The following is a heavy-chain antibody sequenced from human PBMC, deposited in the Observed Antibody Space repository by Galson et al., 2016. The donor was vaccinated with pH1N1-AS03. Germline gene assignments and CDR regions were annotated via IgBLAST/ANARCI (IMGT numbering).Heavy chain of an antibody. CDR2: ITPVFGTT. CDR3: ARAGTLLHYFDY. Sequence: SVKVSCKASGGTLSNSGISWVRQAPGQGLEWMGRITPVFGTTNYAQKFQDRVSITADKSTSTASMELSSLRSEDTAVYYCARAGTLLHYFDYWGQGTLVTVSS. V-gene: IGHV1-69*06. CDR1: GGTLSNSG. D-gene: IGHD2/OR15-2a*01. J-gene: IGHJ4*02.